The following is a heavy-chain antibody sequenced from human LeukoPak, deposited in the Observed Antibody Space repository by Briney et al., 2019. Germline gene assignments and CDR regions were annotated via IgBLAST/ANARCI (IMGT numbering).Heavy chain of an antibody. Sequence: ASVKVSCKVSGYTLTELSMHWVRQAPGKGLEWMGGFDPEDGETIYAQKFQGRVTTTEDTSTDTAYMELSSLRSEDTAVYYCATGYCSGGSCYPLDIWGQGTMVTVSS. CDR1: GYTLTELS. D-gene: IGHD2-15*01. J-gene: IGHJ3*02. CDR3: ATGYCSGGSCYPLDI. CDR2: FDPEDGET. V-gene: IGHV1-24*01.